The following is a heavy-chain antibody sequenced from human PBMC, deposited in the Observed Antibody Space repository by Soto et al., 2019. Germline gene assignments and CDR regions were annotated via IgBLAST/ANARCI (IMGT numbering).Heavy chain of an antibody. CDR1: GGSFTSNNW. Sequence: QVQLQESGPGLVKPSGTLSLTCAVSGGSFTSNNWWTWVRQPPGQGLEWIGEIYRTGSTNYNPSLKSRVTISLDKSENQFSLKVTSLPAADTAVYYCASRYPGTSVDYWGQGTLVTVSS. J-gene: IGHJ4*02. CDR3: ASRYPGTSVDY. D-gene: IGHD1-7*01. V-gene: IGHV4-4*02. CDR2: IYRTGST.